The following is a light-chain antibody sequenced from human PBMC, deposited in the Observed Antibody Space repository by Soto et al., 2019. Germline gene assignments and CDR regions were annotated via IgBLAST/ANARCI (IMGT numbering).Light chain of an antibody. V-gene: IGLV2-14*01. CDR1: SSDVGTYQY. J-gene: IGLJ2*01. CDR3: SSYTSRSTPV. Sequence: QSALTQPASVSGSPGQSITISCTGTSSDVGTYQYVSWYQQLPGKAPKLMIYEVSNRPSGVSNRFAVSKSGNTAYLAISELQAEDEADYYCSSYTSRSTPVFGGGTKLTVL. CDR2: EVS.